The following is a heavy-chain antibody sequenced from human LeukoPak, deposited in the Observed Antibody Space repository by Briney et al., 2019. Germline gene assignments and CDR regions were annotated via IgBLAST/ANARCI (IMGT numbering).Heavy chain of an antibody. D-gene: IGHD3-10*01. CDR1: GFTFGNHG. J-gene: IGHJ5*02. Sequence: GGSLRLSCAASGFTFGNHGMHWVRQAPGKGLEWVALITFDGSHKYYADSVKGRFTISRDNSKSTVYLQMNSLRAEDTAVYYCSKDLTSDFGGDLDPWGQGTLVTVSS. CDR3: SKDLTSDFGGDLDP. V-gene: IGHV3-30*02. CDR2: ITFDGSHK.